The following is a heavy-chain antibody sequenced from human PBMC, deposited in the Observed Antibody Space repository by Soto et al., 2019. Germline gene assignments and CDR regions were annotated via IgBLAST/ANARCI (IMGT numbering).Heavy chain of an antibody. J-gene: IGHJ6*02. CDR2: IKSKTDGGTT. D-gene: IGHD1-7*01. Sequence: GGSLRLSCAASGFTFSNAWMSWVRQAPGKGLEWVGRIKSKTDGGTTDYAAPVKGRFTISRDDSKNTLYLQMNSLKTEDTAVYYCTTGQTGTSTDPLYYYGMDVWGQGTTVTVSS. V-gene: IGHV3-15*01. CDR1: GFTFSNAW. CDR3: TTGQTGTSTDPLYYYGMDV.